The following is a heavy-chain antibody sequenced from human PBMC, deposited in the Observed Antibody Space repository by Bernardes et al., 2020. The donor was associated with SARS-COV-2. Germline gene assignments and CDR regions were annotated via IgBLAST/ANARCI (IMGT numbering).Heavy chain of an antibody. D-gene: IGHD1-1*01. CDR3: AKGGPYRWNNRLS. Sequence: SETLSLTCAVHSSSFSGYYYTWIRQPPGKGLEWVGEFTQSGTTNYNPALKSRATMSVDTSKGQFTLNLRSVTAADTAIYYCAKGGPYRWNNRLSWGQGTLVVVSS. CDR2: FTQSGTT. CDR1: SSSFSGYY. J-gene: IGHJ4*02. V-gene: IGHV4-34*01.